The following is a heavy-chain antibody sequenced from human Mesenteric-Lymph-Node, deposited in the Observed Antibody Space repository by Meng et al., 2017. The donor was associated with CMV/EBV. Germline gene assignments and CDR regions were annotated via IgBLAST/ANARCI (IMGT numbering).Heavy chain of an antibody. J-gene: IGHJ3*02. CDR1: GFTFSSYD. Sequence: GESLKISGAASGFTFSSYDMHWVRQATGKGLEWVSAIGTAGDTYYPGSVKGRFTISRENAKNPLYLQMNSLRAGDTAVYYCARSARGYAFDIWGQGTMVTVS. CDR3: ARSARGYAFDI. D-gene: IGHD3-10*01. CDR2: IGTAGDT. V-gene: IGHV3-13*01.